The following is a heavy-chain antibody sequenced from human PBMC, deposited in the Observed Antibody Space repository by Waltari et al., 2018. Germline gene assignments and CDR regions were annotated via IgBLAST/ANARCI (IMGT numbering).Heavy chain of an antibody. D-gene: IGHD2-2*01. CDR1: GFSFSAYW. V-gene: IGHV3-7*03. Sequence: EVQLMESGGGLVQPGGSLRLSCAASGFSFSAYWMTWVRQAPGKGLEWVANIKDDGSATYHVDSVNGRFTISRDNAKNSLYLQMNDGSAEDTAIYYCARGSTGYVRVWDCWGQGTVVTVSS. CDR3: ARGSTGYVRVWDC. CDR2: IKDDGSAT. J-gene: IGHJ4*02.